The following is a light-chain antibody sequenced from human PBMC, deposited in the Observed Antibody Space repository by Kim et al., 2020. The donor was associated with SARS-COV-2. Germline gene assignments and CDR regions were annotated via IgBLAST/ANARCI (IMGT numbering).Light chain of an antibody. Sequence: EIVMTQSPATLSVSPGERVTLSCRASRSVSTNLAWYQQKPGQAPRLLIQGASTRATGIPARFSGSGSGTDFTLTITGLQSEDFAMYYCQQYNNWPPLTFGGGTKVDIK. CDR2: GAS. V-gene: IGKV3-15*01. J-gene: IGKJ4*01. CDR1: RSVSTN. CDR3: QQYNNWPPLT.